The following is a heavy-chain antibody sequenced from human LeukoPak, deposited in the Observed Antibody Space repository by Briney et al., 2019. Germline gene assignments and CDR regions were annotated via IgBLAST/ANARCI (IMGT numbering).Heavy chain of an antibody. D-gene: IGHD3-9*01. CDR2: IRSKAYGGTT. Sequence: GGSLRLSCTASGFTFGDYAMSWVRQAPGKGLEWVGFIRSKAYGGTTEYAASVKGRFTISRDDSKSIAYLQMNSLKTEDTAAYYCTRDPPSHYDILTWGQGTLVTVSS. CDR1: GFTFGDYA. V-gene: IGHV3-49*04. CDR3: TRDPPSHYDILT. J-gene: IGHJ4*02.